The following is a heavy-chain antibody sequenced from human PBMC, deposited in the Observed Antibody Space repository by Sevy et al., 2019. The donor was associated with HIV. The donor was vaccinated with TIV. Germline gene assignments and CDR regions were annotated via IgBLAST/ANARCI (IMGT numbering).Heavy chain of an antibody. J-gene: IGHJ5*01. V-gene: IGHV3-33*01. Sequence: GESLKISCSASGFTFRSFSMHWVRQAPGKGLEWVAAIWYDGRTKQYADSVKGRFTISRDNSKSMLNLEMNSLRAEDTALYFCARDSARVIVPTAGFDSWGQGTVVIVSS. CDR2: IWYDGRTK. CDR1: GFTFRSFS. D-gene: IGHD1-1*01. CDR3: ARDSARVIVPTAGFDS.